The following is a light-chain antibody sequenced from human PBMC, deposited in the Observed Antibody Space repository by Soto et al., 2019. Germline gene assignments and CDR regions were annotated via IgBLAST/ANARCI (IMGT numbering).Light chain of an antibody. J-gene: IGKJ1*01. CDR2: GAS. CDR1: QSVSSN. CDR3: QQYNNWPRT. V-gene: IGKV3-15*01. Sequence: LTQSPATLSVSPGERATLSCRASQSVSSNLAWYQQKPGQAPRLLIYGASTRATGIPARFSGSGSGTEFTLTISSLQSEDFAVYYCQQYNNWPRTFGQGTKVDIK.